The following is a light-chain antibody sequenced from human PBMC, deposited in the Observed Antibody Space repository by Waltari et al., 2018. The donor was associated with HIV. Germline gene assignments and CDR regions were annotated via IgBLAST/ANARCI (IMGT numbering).Light chain of an antibody. CDR1: NNDIGSHDY. J-gene: IGLJ1*01. CDR3: SSFVNGGTYV. Sequence: QSALTQPASVSGSTGQSVTIFCTGTNNDIGSHDYVSWYRVVPDKAPKLLIFDVNRRPSDISHRFSGSKSGYTASLMIFGLQPEDEADYFCSSFVNGGTYVFGSGTKV. CDR2: DVN. V-gene: IGLV2-23*02.